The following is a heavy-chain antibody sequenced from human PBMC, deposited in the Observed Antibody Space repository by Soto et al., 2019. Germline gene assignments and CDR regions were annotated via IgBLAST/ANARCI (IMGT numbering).Heavy chain of an antibody. J-gene: IGHJ4*02. CDR1: GYTLSNNYG. V-gene: IGHV1-18*01. CDR2: INSYNGVT. D-gene: IGHD4-17*01. CDR3: ARDSQNYGSLDY. Sequence: QVQLVQSGAEVKNPGASVKVSCRASGYTLSNNYGISLVRQAPGQGLEWMGWINSYNGVTNNARKFQDRVTWTTDASTTTAYMELRSLRSDDTAIYYCARDSQNYGSLDYWGQGTLVTVSS.